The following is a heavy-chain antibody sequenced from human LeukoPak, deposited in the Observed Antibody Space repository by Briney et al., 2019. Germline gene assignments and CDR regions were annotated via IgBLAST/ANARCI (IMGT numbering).Heavy chain of an antibody. V-gene: IGHV3-48*01. Sequence: PGGSLRLSCTASGFTFSSYWMNWVRQAPGKGLEWVSYITSSGSTIYYADSVKGRFTFSRDNSKNTLYLQMNSLRAEDTAVYYCAKDSLYYYDSSGYYYFDYWGQGTLVTVSS. CDR1: GFTFSSYW. D-gene: IGHD3-22*01. CDR3: AKDSLYYYDSSGYYYFDY. J-gene: IGHJ4*02. CDR2: ITSSGSTI.